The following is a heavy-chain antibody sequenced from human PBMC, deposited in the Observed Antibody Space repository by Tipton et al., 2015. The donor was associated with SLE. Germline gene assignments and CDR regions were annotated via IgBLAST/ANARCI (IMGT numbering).Heavy chain of an antibody. V-gene: IGHV1-46*01. J-gene: IGHJ4*02. CDR1: GYTFTNYY. CDR2: INPSGGNT. Sequence: QLVQSGAEVKKPGASVKVSCKASGYTFTNYYMHWVRQAPGQGLEWMGIINPSGGNTNYAQKFQGRVTMTRDTSTSTVYMELSSLRSEDTAVYYCARDNKGADIVATTSHVDYWGQGILVTVSS. D-gene: IGHD5-12*01. CDR3: ARDNKGADIVATTSHVDY.